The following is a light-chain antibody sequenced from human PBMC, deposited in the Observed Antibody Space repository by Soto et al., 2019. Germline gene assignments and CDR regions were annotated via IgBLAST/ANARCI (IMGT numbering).Light chain of an antibody. CDR1: QSVTTF. CDR3: QQRTYWPLT. J-gene: IGKJ4*01. V-gene: IGKV3-11*01. Sequence: EIVLTQSPVTLSLSPGERATLSCRASQSVTTFLAWYQQKPGQAPRLLIYDASKRATGIPARFSGSGSGTDFTLTISSLEPEDFAVYYCQQRTYWPLTFGGGTKVEIK. CDR2: DAS.